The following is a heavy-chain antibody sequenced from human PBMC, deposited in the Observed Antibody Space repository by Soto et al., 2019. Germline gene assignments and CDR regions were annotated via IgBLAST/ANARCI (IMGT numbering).Heavy chain of an antibody. CDR1: GASISSGDYY. D-gene: IGHD4-17*01. CDR3: AISPLSVTTCPYF. V-gene: IGHV4-31*03. Sequence: SETLSLTCTVSGASISSGDYYWGWVRQHPGKGLEWIGYTYRSGNPYFSPSLRSRLTISADTSKNQFSLTLSSVTAADTAIYYCAISPLSVTTCPYFWGQGTLVTVSS. CDR2: TYRSGNP. J-gene: IGHJ4*02.